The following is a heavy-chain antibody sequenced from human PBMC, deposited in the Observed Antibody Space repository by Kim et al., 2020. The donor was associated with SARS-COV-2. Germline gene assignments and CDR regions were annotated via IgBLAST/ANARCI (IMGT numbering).Heavy chain of an antibody. Sequence: GGSLRLSCAASGFTFSRYWMHWVRQAPGKGLVWVSHINSDGSSTTYADSVKGRFTISRDNAKNTLYLQMNSLRPEDTAVYYCARVDSSGYWGQRTLVTVSS. V-gene: IGHV3-74*01. CDR3: ARVDSSGY. D-gene: IGHD6-25*01. CDR2: INSDGSST. CDR1: GFTFSRYW. J-gene: IGHJ4*02.